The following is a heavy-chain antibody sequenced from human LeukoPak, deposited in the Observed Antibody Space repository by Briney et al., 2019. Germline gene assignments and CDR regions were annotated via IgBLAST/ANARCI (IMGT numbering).Heavy chain of an antibody. CDR3: ATDPGPYYYYGMDV. Sequence: ASVKVSCKVSGYTLTELSMHWVRQAPGKGLGWMGGFDPEDGETIYAQKFQGRVTMTEDTSTDTAYMELSSLRSEDTAVYYCATDPGPYYYYGMDVWGQGTTVTVSS. J-gene: IGHJ6*02. CDR1: GYTLTELS. V-gene: IGHV1-24*01. CDR2: FDPEDGET.